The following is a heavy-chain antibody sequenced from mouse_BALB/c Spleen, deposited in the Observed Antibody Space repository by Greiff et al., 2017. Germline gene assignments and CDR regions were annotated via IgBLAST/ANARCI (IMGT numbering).Heavy chain of an antibody. CDR2: ISSGSSTI. D-gene: IGHD2-3*01. CDR1: GFTFSSFG. J-gene: IGHJ4*01. Sequence: EVMLVESGGGLVQPGGSRKLSCAASGFTFSSFGMHWVRQAPEKGLEWVAYISSGSSTIYYADTVKGRFTISRDNPKNTLFLQMTSLRSEDTAMYYCARSDGYYGYYAMDYWGQGTSVTVSS. CDR3: ARSDGYYGYYAMDY. V-gene: IGHV5-17*02.